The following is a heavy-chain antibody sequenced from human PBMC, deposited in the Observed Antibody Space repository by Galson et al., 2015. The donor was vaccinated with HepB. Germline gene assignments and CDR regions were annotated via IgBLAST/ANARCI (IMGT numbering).Heavy chain of an antibody. CDR1: GFTFSSYG. J-gene: IGHJ6*02. D-gene: IGHD5-12*01. V-gene: IGHV3-33*08. CDR3: ARELLVATRYYGMDV. Sequence: SLRLSCAASGFTFSSYGMHWVRQAPGKGLEWVAVIWYDGSNKYYADSVKGRFTISRDNSKNTLYLQMNSLRAEDTAVYYCARELLVATRYYGMDVWGQGTTVTVSS. CDR2: IWYDGSNK.